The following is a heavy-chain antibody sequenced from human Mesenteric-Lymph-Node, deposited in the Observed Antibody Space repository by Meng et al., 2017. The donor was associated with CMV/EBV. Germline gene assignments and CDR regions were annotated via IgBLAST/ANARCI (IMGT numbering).Heavy chain of an antibody. J-gene: IGHJ4*02. D-gene: IGHD3-16*01. CDR3: ALLFGGVIEY. CDR1: GYTFTSYG. CDR2: FIPMLNIP. Sequence: SVKVSCKASGYTFTSYGISWVRQAPGQGLEWMGVFIPMLNIPNYAQTFQGRVTITADKSTNTAYMELRSLTSGDTAVYYCALLFGGVIEYWGQGTLVTVSS. V-gene: IGHV1-69*10.